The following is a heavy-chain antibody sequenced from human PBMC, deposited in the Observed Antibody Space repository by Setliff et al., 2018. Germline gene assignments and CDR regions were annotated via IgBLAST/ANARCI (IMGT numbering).Heavy chain of an antibody. CDR3: ARLALTGYDSSGYYYALDYYYYMDV. Sequence: ASVKVSCKASGGTFSNYGVSWVRQAPGQGLEWMGGTIPMFGSTSYAQKFQGRVTIITDESTTTAYMELSSLRAEDTAVYYCARLALTGYDSSGYYYALDYYYYMDVWGKGTTVTVSS. D-gene: IGHD3-22*01. CDR1: GGTFSNYG. J-gene: IGHJ6*03. V-gene: IGHV1-69*05. CDR2: TIPMFGST.